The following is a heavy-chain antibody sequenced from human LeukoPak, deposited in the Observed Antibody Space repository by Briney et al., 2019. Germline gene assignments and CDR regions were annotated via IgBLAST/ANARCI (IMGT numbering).Heavy chain of an antibody. V-gene: IGHV4-4*07. D-gene: IGHD3-9*01. CDR2: VCTRGST. J-gene: IGHJ6*02. CDR1: GDSITSYC. Sequence: SETLSLTCTVSGDSITSYCWSWIRQPAGKGLEWIGRVCTRGSTYYNPPLKSRVAMSLDTSKTQFSLKLNSVTAADTAVYYCARGTFQILSGYWYYYGMDVWGRGTTVTVSS. CDR3: ARGTFQILSGYWYYYGMDV.